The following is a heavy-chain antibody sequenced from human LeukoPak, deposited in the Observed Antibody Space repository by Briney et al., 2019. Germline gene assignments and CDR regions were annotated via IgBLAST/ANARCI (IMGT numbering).Heavy chain of an antibody. CDR3: ARIKYYYDPPSYYYYMDV. Sequence: PSETLSLTCTVSGGSISSYYWSWIRQSPGKGLEWIGRIYTSGSTNYNPSLKSRVTISVDTSKNQFSLKLSSVTAADTAVYYCARIKYYYDPPSYYYYMDVWGKGTTVTISS. V-gene: IGHV4-4*07. D-gene: IGHD3-22*01. J-gene: IGHJ6*03. CDR2: IYTSGST. CDR1: GGSISSYY.